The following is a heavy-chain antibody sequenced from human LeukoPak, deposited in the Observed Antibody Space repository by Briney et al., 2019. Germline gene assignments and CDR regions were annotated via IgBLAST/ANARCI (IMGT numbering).Heavy chain of an antibody. J-gene: IGHJ4*02. Sequence: GGSLRLSCAASGFTFSSYSMNWVRQAPGKGLEWVSSISSSSSYIYYADSVKGRFTISRDNAKNSLYLQMNSLRAEDTAVYYCARVRWENGFYLDYWGREPWSPSPQ. CDR1: GFTFSSYS. D-gene: IGHD4-23*01. CDR3: ARVRWENGFYLDY. V-gene: IGHV3-21*01. CDR2: ISSSSSYI.